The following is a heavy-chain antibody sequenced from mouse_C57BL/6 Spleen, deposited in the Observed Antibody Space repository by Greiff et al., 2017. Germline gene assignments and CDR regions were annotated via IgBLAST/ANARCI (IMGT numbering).Heavy chain of an antibody. J-gene: IGHJ3*01. CDR1: GFNIKDDY. D-gene: IGHD2-5*01. CDR2: IDPENGDT. V-gene: IGHV14-4*01. CDR3: TPAYYSNYAFAY. Sequence: VQLQQSGAELVRPGASVKLSCTASGFNIKDDYMHWVKQRPEQGLEWIGWIDPENGDTEYASKFQGKATITAYTSSNTAYLQLSSLTSEDAAVYYCTPAYYSNYAFAYWGQRTLVTVSA.